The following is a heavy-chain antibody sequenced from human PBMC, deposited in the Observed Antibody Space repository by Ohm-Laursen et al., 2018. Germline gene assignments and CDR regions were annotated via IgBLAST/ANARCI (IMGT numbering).Heavy chain of an antibody. CDR3: ARDAPNYKTISGVVTALGMDV. CDR2: IKQDGSEK. V-gene: IGHV3-7*01. J-gene: IGHJ6*02. D-gene: IGHD3-3*01. CDR1: GFTFSRYW. Sequence: SLRLSCAASGFTFSRYWMSWVRQAPGKGLEWVANIKQDGSEKYYVDSVKGRFTISRDNAKNSLYLQMNSLRAEDTAVYYCARDAPNYKTISGVVTALGMDVWGQGTTVTVSS.